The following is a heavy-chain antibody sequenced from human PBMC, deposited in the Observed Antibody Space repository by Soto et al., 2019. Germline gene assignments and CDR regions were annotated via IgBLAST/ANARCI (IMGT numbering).Heavy chain of an antibody. D-gene: IGHD6-13*01. Sequence: QVQLVQSGAEVKKPGSSVKVSCKASGGTFSSYSFSWVRQAPGQGLEWMGGIIPIFGTANYAQRFQGRVTITADESTSTASMELSSLRSEDTAVYYCARGALGRAATGSFDYWGQGTLVTVSS. CDR3: ARGALGRAATGSFDY. J-gene: IGHJ4*02. CDR2: IIPIFGTA. CDR1: GGTFSSYS. V-gene: IGHV1-69*01.